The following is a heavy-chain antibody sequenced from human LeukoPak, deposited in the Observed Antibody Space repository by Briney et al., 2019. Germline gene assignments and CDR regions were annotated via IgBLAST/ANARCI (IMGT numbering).Heavy chain of an antibody. Sequence: GGSLRLSCAASGFTFNDYAMPWVRQAPGKGLEWVSGISWNSATIVYADSGRGRFTISRDNAKNSLYLQMNSLRTGDTALYYCAKYISYYHYDTSGRLDFWGQGTLVTVSS. CDR2: ISWNSATI. V-gene: IGHV3-9*01. CDR3: AKYISYYHYDTSGRLDF. CDR1: GFTFNDYA. J-gene: IGHJ4*02. D-gene: IGHD3-22*01.